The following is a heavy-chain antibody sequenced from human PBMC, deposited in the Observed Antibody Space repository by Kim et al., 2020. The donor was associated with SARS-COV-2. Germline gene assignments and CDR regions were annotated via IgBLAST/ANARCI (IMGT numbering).Heavy chain of an antibody. CDR1: GYTFTSYG. CDR2: ISAYNGNT. V-gene: IGHV1-18*01. CDR3: ARGRDFGLFGELPNWFDP. Sequence: ASVKVSCKASGYTFTSYGISWVRQAPGQGLEWMGWISAYNGNTNYAQKLQGRVTMTTDTSTSTAYMELRSLRSDDTAVYYCARGRDFGLFGELPNWFDPWGQGTLVTVSS. D-gene: IGHD3-10*02. J-gene: IGHJ5*02.